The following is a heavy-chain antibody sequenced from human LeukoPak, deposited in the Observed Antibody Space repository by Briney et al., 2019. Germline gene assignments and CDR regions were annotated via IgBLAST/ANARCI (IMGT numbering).Heavy chain of an antibody. CDR2: IYYSGST. Sequence: PSETLSLTCTVSGGSISSSSYYWGWTRQPPGKGLEWIGSIYYSGSTYYNPSLKSRVTISVDTSKNQFSLKLSSVTAADTAVYYCARPRSGSYYYFDYWGQGTLVTVSS. V-gene: IGHV4-39*01. CDR1: GGSISSSSYY. CDR3: ARPRSGSYYYFDY. D-gene: IGHD1-26*01. J-gene: IGHJ4*02.